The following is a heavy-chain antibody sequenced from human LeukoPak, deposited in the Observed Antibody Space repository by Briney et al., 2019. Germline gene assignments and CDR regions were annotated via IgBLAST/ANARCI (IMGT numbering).Heavy chain of an antibody. D-gene: IGHD3-22*01. Sequence: SETLSLTCTVSGGSISSSSYDWGWIRQPGGKGVERFGCFYYSGTPYYNPSLTSRLTISVDTSNNQFSLKLSSVTAADTAVYYCAAYYNSSGYRFDYWGQGTLVTVSS. CDR1: GGSISSSSYD. CDR2: FYYSGTP. J-gene: IGHJ4*02. V-gene: IGHV4-39*01. CDR3: AAYYNSSGYRFDY.